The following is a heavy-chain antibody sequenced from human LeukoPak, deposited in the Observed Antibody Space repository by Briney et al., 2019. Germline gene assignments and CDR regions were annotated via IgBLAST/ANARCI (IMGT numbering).Heavy chain of an antibody. CDR3: ATETGSSALSFDY. V-gene: IGHV3-53*01. J-gene: IGHJ4*02. CDR1: GFTLSSNY. Sequence: GGSLRLSCAGSGFTLSSNYMSWVRQAPGKGLEWVSVIYSGGNTYYADSVKGRFTISRDNSKNTVYLQMNSLSVEDTAVYYCATETGSSALSFDYWGQGTLVTVSS. CDR2: IYSGGNT. D-gene: IGHD3-10*01.